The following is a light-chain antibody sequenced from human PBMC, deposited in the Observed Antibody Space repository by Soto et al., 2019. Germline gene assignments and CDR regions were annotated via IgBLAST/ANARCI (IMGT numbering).Light chain of an antibody. CDR3: QQYGDSWT. CDR1: QSISSSH. V-gene: IGKV3-20*01. J-gene: IGKJ1*01. Sequence: EIVLTQSPGTLSLSPGERATLSCRASQSISSSHLAWYQQKPGQAPRLLIYGASIRATGIPDRFSGSGSGTDFGLTISRLEPEDFAVYYCQQYGDSWTFGPGTKVEIE. CDR2: GAS.